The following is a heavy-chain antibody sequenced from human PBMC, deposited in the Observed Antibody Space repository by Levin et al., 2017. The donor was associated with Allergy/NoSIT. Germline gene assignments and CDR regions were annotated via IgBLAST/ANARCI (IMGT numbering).Heavy chain of an antibody. CDR3: VRGYYGSGSHCFDL. Sequence: GGSLRLSCAASGFTFGSYSMNWVRQAPGKGLEWVSYITSGSGTIYYADSVKGRFTISRDNAKNSLYLQMNSLRAEDTAVYYCVRGYYGSGSHCFDLWGRGTLVTVSS. V-gene: IGHV3-48*01. CDR2: ITSGSGTI. CDR1: GFTFGSYS. D-gene: IGHD3-10*01. J-gene: IGHJ2*01.